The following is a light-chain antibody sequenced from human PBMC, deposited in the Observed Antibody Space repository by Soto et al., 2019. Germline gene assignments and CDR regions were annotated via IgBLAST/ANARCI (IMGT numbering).Light chain of an antibody. Sequence: EIVLSQSPGTLSLSPGERATLSCRASQSVSSIYFAWYQQKPGQAARLLIYSASSRATGIPDRFSGSGSGTDFTLTISRLEPEDFALYYCQQYGNAQYAFGQGTKLEIK. V-gene: IGKV3-20*01. CDR1: QSVSSIY. CDR2: SAS. J-gene: IGKJ2*01. CDR3: QQYGNAQYA.